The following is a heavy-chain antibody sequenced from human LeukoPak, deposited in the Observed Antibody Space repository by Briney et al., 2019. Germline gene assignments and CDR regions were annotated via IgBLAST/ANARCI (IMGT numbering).Heavy chain of an antibody. Sequence: PSETLSLTCTVSGGSISSSSYYWGWIRQPPGKGLEWIGSIYYSGSTYYNPSLKSRVTISVDTSKNQFSLKLSSVTAADTAVYYCARNDGSGSYYNVAFDIWGQGTMVIVSS. D-gene: IGHD3-10*01. V-gene: IGHV4-39*07. CDR1: GGSISSSSYY. J-gene: IGHJ3*02. CDR3: ARNDGSGSYYNVAFDI. CDR2: IYYSGST.